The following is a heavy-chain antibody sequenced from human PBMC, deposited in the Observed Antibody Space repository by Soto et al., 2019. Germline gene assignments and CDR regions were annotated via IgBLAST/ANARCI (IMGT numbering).Heavy chain of an antibody. Sequence: QVQLGQSGAEVKKPGASVKVSCKASGYTFTGYYMHWVRQAPGQGLEWMGWINPNSGGTNYAQKFQGRVTMTRDTSISTAYMELSRLRSDDTAVYYCARDGRRGYSGYAKADYWGQGTLVTVSS. CDR2: INPNSGGT. J-gene: IGHJ4*02. V-gene: IGHV1-2*02. D-gene: IGHD5-12*01. CDR3: ARDGRRGYSGYAKADY. CDR1: GYTFTGYY.